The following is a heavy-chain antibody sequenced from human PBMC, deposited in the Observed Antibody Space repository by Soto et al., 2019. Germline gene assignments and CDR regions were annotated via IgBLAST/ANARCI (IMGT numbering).Heavy chain of an antibody. V-gene: IGHV3-74*01. Sequence: PGGSLRLSCAASGFTFSSYWMHWVRQTPGKGLVWVSRIDIAGSTTTYADSVKGRFTISRDNAKNTLYLQMNSLRAEDKDVYYCARDLTVAGPTTFDYCGQGTLVTVSS. CDR1: GFTFSSYW. J-gene: IGHJ4*02. CDR3: ARDLTVAGPTTFDY. CDR2: IDIAGSTT. D-gene: IGHD6-19*01.